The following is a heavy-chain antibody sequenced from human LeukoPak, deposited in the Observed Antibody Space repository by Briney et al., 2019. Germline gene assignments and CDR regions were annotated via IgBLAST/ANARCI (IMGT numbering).Heavy chain of an antibody. CDR2: INAGNGST. CDR1: GYTFTTYA. J-gene: IGHJ5*02. Sequence: GASVKVSCKASGYTFTTYAMHWVRQAPGQRLEWMGWINAGNGSTKYSQEFQGRVTMTRDMSTSTVYMELSSLRSEDTAVYYCARGGYSNRNWFDPWGQGTLVTVSS. CDR3: ARGGYSNRNWFDP. V-gene: IGHV1-3*03. D-gene: IGHD6-13*01.